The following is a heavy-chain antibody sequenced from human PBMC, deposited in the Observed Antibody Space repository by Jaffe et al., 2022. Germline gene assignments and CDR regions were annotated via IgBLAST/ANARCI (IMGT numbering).Heavy chain of an antibody. V-gene: IGHV4-61*02. CDR3: ARYSSSWYEGYFDY. CDR1: GGSISSGSYY. D-gene: IGHD6-13*01. J-gene: IGHJ4*02. Sequence: QVQLQESGPGLVKPSQTLSLTCTVSGGSISSGSYYWSWIRQPAGKGLEWIGRIYTSGSTNYNPSLKSRVTISVDTSKNQFSLKLSSVTAADTAVYYCARYSSSWYEGYFDYWGQGTLVTVSS. CDR2: IYTSGST.